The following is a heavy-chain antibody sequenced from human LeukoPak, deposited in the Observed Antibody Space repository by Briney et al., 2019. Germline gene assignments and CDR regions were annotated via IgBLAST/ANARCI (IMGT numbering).Heavy chain of an antibody. CDR1: GFTFSSYN. J-gene: IGHJ4*02. D-gene: IGHD4-17*01. Sequence: PGGSLRLSCAASGFTFSSYNMNWVRQAPGKGLEWVSHISSSSRTIYYAGPVKGRFTISRDNAKNSLYLQMNSLRAEDTAVYYCTREAPTTVTTLDYWGRGTLVTVSS. CDR2: ISSSSRTI. V-gene: IGHV3-48*01. CDR3: TREAPTTVTTLDY.